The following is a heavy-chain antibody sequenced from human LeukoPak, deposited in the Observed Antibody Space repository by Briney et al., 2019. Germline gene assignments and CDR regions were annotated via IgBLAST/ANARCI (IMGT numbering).Heavy chain of an antibody. CDR2: INPNIGGT. J-gene: IGHJ5*02. V-gene: IGHV1-2*02. CDR1: GYTFTGYY. Sequence: ASVKVSCKASGYTFTGYYMHWVRQAPGQGLEWMGWINPNIGGTNYAQKFQGRVTMTRDTSISTAYMELSRLRSDDTAVYYCARVARRDIVVVPAATVWFDPWGQGTLVTVSS. D-gene: IGHD2-2*01. CDR3: ARVARRDIVVVPAATVWFDP.